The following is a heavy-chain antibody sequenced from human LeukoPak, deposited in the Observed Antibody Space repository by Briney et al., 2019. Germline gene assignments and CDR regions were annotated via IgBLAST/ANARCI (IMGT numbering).Heavy chain of an antibody. CDR2: IYYSGST. CDR3: ARHDSSGWYGGGPYFDY. Sequence: SETLSLTCTVSGGSISSYYWSWIRQPPGKGLEWIGCIYYSGSTNYNPSLKSRVTISVDTSKNQFSLKLSSVTAADTAVYYCARHDSSGWYGGGPYFDYWGQGTLVTVSS. D-gene: IGHD6-19*01. CDR1: GGSISSYY. J-gene: IGHJ4*02. V-gene: IGHV4-59*08.